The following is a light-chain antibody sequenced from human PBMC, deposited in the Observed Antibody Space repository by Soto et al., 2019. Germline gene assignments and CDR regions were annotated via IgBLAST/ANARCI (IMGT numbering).Light chain of an antibody. J-gene: IGKJ1*01. V-gene: IGKV1-5*03. Sequence: DIHMTQSPSTLSGSVGDRVTITCRASQTISSWLAWYQQEPGKAPKLLIYKASTLKSGVPSRFSGSGSGTEFTLTISSLQPDDFETYYCQHYNSYSEAFGQGTKVDIK. CDR3: QHYNSYSEA. CDR2: KAS. CDR1: QTISSW.